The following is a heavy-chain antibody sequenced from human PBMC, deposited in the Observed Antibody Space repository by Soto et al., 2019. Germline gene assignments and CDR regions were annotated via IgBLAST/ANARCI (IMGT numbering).Heavy chain of an antibody. CDR1: GGSISSSSYY. D-gene: IGHD1-26*01. V-gene: IGHV4-39*01. Sequence: QLQLQESGPGLVKPSETLSLTCTVSGGSISSSSYYWGWIRQPPGKGLEWIGSIYYSGSPYYNPSLKSRVTISVDTSKNQFSLKLSSVTAADTAVYYCARRRLRGATLFFDPWGQGTLVTVSS. J-gene: IGHJ5*02. CDR3: ARRRLRGATLFFDP. CDR2: IYYSGSP.